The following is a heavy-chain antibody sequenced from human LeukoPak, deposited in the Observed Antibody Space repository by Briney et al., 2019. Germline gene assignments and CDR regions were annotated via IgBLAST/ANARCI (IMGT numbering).Heavy chain of an antibody. CDR3: VRDRTFGDFDY. CDR2: IYHSGST. J-gene: IGHJ4*02. Sequence: SETLSLTCAVSGYSISSGYYWGWIRQPPGKGLEWIGSIYHSGSTYYNPSLKSRVTISVDTSKNQFSLKLSSVTAADTAVYYCVRDRTFGDFDYWGQGTLVTVSS. D-gene: IGHD3-16*01. CDR1: GYSISSGYY. V-gene: IGHV4-38-2*02.